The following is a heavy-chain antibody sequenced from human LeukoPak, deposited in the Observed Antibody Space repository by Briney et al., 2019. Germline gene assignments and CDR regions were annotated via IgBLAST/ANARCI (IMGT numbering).Heavy chain of an antibody. CDR1: GFTFSSYA. Sequence: GGSLRLSCAASGFTFSSYAMHWVRQAPGKGLEWVAVISCDGSNKYYADSVEGRFTISRDNSKNTLYLQMNSLRAEDTAVYYCARVRDYGDYVDYWGQGTLVTVSS. V-gene: IGHV3-30*04. CDR3: ARVRDYGDYVDY. D-gene: IGHD4-17*01. J-gene: IGHJ4*02. CDR2: ISCDGSNK.